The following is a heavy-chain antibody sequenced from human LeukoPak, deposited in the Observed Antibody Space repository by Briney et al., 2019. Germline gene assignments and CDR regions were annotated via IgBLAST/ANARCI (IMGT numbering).Heavy chain of an antibody. V-gene: IGHV3-23*01. CDR3: AKTRSWYYFDY. Sequence: GGSLRLSCAASGFTFSSYAMSWVRQAPGKGLEWVSVISGSDGSTYYAESVKGRFTISRDKSKNTLYLQMNSLRAEDTAVYYCAKTRSWYYFDYWGRGTLVTVSS. CDR1: GFTFSSYA. D-gene: IGHD6-13*01. CDR2: ISGSDGST. J-gene: IGHJ4*02.